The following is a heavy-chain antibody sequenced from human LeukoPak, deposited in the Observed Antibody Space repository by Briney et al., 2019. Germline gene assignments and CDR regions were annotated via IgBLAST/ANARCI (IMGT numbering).Heavy chain of an antibody. V-gene: IGHV3-21*04. CDR1: GFTFSSYS. J-gene: IGHJ3*02. D-gene: IGHD6-19*01. CDR3: ARGGSSGWVAFDI. Sequence: GGSLRLSCAASGFTFSSYSMNWVRQAPGKGLEWVSSISSSSSYIYYADSVKGRFTISRDNAKNSLYLQMNSLRSDDTAVYYCARGGSSGWVAFDIWGQGTMVTVSS. CDR2: ISSSSSYI.